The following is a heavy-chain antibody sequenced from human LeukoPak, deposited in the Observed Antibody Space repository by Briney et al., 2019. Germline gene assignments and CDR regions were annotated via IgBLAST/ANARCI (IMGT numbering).Heavy chain of an antibody. V-gene: IGHV1-3*01. CDR3: ARDGTMYYYGSGSSNNDAFDI. J-gene: IGHJ3*02. CDR1: GYTFTGYY. D-gene: IGHD3-10*01. CDR2: INAGNGNT. Sequence: ASVKVSCKASGYTFTGYYMHWVRQAPGQRLEWMGWINAGNGNTKYSQKFQGRVTITRDTSASTAYMELSSLRSEDTAVYYCARDGTMYYYGSGSSNNDAFDIWGQGTMVTVSS.